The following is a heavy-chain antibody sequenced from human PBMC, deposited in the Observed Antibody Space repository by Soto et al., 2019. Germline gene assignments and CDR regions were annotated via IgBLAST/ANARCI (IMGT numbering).Heavy chain of an antibody. V-gene: IGHV1-58*01. CDR1: GFTFSSSA. J-gene: IGHJ4*02. CDR2: IVVGSGNT. Sequence: GASVKVSCKASGFTFSSSAVKWVRQARGQRLEWIGWIVVGSGNTNYAQKFQERVTITRDMSTSTAYMELSSLRSEDTAVYYCAADRQCSSTRCYPYNFDYWGQGTLVTVSS. CDR3: AADRQCSSTRCYPYNFDY. D-gene: IGHD2-2*01.